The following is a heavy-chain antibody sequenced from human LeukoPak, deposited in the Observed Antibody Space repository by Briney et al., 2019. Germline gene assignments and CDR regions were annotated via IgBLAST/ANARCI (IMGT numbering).Heavy chain of an antibody. D-gene: IGHD2/OR15-2a*01. J-gene: IGHJ6*03. CDR3: ARLSHPHVYYYYYMDV. V-gene: IGHV3-48*04. CDR2: ISSSSSTI. CDR1: GFTFSSYS. Sequence: GGSLRLSCAASGFTFSSYSVNWVRHALGKGLEWVSYISSSSSTIYCADSVKGRFTISRDNAKNSLYLQMNSLRAEDTAVYYCARLSHPHVYYYYYMDVWGKGTTVTVPS.